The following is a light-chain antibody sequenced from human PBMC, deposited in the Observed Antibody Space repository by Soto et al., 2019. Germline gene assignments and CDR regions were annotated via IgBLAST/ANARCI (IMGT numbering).Light chain of an antibody. Sequence: EIVLTQSPATLSLSPGERATLSCRASRSVSRYLAWYQQKPGQAPRLLIYDTSYRAAGIPDRFSGSGSATDFTLTISSLEPEDFAVYYCQQYGRSPWTFGQGTRVDIK. V-gene: IGKV3-11*01. CDR2: DTS. CDR3: QQYGRSPWT. J-gene: IGKJ1*01. CDR1: RSVSRY.